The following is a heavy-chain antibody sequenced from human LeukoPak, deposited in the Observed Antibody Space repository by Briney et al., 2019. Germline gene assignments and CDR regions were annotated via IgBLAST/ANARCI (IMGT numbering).Heavy chain of an antibody. J-gene: IGHJ6*02. CDR1: GFTFSNYW. CDR3: ARGNYHAVDV. CDR2: IKGDGSST. Sequence: PGGSLRLSCAASGFTFSNYWMHWVRQTPGKGLVCISLIKGDGSSTTYAGSVKGRFTISRDNAKNTVYLQMNSLRAEDTAVYYCARGNYHAVDVWGQGTTVTVSS. V-gene: IGHV3-74*01.